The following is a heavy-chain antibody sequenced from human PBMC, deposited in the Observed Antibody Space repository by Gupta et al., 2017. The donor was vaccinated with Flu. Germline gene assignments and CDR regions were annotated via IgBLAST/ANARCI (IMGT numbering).Heavy chain of an antibody. V-gene: IGHV3-48*01. CDR2: ISSSSSTI. J-gene: IGHJ4*02. Sequence: WVRQAPGKGLEWVSYISSSSSTIYYADSVKGRFTISRDNAKNSLYLQMNSLRAEDTAVYYCARESDSSGCDYWGQGTLVTVSS. CDR3: ARESDSSGCDY. D-gene: IGHD3-22*01.